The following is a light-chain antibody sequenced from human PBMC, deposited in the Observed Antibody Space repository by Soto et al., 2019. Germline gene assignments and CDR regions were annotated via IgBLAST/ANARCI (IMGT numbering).Light chain of an antibody. V-gene: IGKV1-27*01. CDR2: AAS. CDR3: QKYSSVPV. Sequence: DIQMTQSPTSLSASVGVRVTSTCRASQDIRNFVAWYQQKPGKAPKLLIYAASTLQSEVPSRFSGSGSGTDFTLTINSLQPEDDATYSCQKYSSVPVFGPGTKVDIK. CDR1: QDIRNF. J-gene: IGKJ3*01.